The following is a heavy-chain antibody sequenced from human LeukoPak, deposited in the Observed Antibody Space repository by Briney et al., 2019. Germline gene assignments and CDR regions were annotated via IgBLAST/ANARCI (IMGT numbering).Heavy chain of an antibody. CDR1: GGSISSYY. V-gene: IGHV4-59*12. D-gene: IGHD5-24*01. J-gene: IGHJ4*02. CDR3: ARGSPEVGYNY. CDR2: MYDSGNT. Sequence: SETLSLICTVSGGSISSYYWNWIRQAPGKGLEWIGCMYDSGNTNYNPSLKSRVTISVDRSKNQFPLKLSSVTAADTAVYYCARGSPEVGYNYWGQGTLVTVSS.